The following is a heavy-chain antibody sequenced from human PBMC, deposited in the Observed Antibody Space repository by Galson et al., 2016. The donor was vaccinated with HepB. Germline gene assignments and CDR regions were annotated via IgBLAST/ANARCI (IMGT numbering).Heavy chain of an antibody. J-gene: IGHJ5*01. CDR2: IWHEGSDK. CDR3: ARGLLSFLGWSVGYLDS. Sequence: SLRLSCAASGFTFSSYGMHWVRQAPGKGLEWVAVIWHEGSDKYYADSVQGRFTVSRDNSKNTVYLQMNSLRAEDTAIYYCARGLLSFLGWSVGYLDSWGQGTLVTVSS. D-gene: IGHD3-3*01. V-gene: IGHV3-33*01. CDR1: GFTFSSYG.